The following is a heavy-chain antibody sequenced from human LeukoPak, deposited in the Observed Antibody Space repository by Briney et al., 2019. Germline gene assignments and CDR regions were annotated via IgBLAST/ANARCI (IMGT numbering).Heavy chain of an antibody. V-gene: IGHV6-1*01. CDR3: ARHTYSGTYEGPSDY. D-gene: IGHD1-26*01. J-gene: IGHJ4*02. CDR1: GDYVSSNSVA. Sequence: SQTLSLTCAVSGDYVSSNSVAWNWIRQSPSRGLEWLGRTYYRSKWYNDYAVSVKSRITINPDTSKNQFSLQLNSVTPEDTAVYYCARHTYSGTYEGPSDYWGQGVLLTLS. CDR2: TYYRSKWYN.